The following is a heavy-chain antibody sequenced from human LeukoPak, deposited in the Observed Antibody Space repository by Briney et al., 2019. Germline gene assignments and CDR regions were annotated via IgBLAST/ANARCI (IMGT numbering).Heavy chain of an antibody. J-gene: IGHJ4*02. CDR3: SKRRPRYFVWAHSLDY. CDR2: ISYDGSNK. CDR1: GFTFSSYG. Sequence: GRSLTLSSAASGFTFSSYGMHWVRPAPGEGLEWVAVISYDGSNKFYADSVTGRCTISRDNSKNTLYQLMNSMIAEDTAVYYCSKRRPRYFVWAHSLDYWGQGTLVTVSS. D-gene: IGHD3-9*01. V-gene: IGHV3-30*18.